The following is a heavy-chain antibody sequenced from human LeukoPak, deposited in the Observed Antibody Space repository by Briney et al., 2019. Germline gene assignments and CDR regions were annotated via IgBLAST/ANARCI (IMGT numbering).Heavy chain of an antibody. J-gene: IGHJ4*02. V-gene: IGHV3-30*18. CDR1: GFTFSNYG. Sequence: GGSLRLSCAASGFTFSNYGMHWVRQAPGKGLEWVAVISYDGSNKYYADSVKGRFTISRDNSKNTLYLQMSSLRAEDTAVYYCAKVTYYDSSGYYYGYYFDYWGQGILVTVSS. D-gene: IGHD3-22*01. CDR2: ISYDGSNK. CDR3: AKVTYYDSSGYYYGYYFDY.